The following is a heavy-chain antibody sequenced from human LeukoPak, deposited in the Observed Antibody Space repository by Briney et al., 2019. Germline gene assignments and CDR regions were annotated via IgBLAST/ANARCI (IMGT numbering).Heavy chain of an antibody. V-gene: IGHV3-53*01. D-gene: IGHD2-2*01. CDR1: GFTVNSNY. J-gene: IGHJ3*02. CDR2: IYSGGST. CDR3: ARSGTSHSDAFDI. Sequence: SGGSLRLSCAAPGFTVNSNYMSWVRQAPVKGLEWVSVIYSGGSTYYADSVKGRFTISRDHSKNTLYLQMNSLRAEDTAVYYCARSGTSHSDAFDIWGQGTMVTVSS.